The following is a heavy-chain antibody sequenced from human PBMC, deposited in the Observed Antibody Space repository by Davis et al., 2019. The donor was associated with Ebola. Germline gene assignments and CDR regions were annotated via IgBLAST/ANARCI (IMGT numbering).Heavy chain of an antibody. D-gene: IGHD2-2*02. V-gene: IGHV4-59*12. CDR1: GGSISSYY. CDR3: ASLTRRGYCSSTSCYRGWFDP. Sequence: PSETLSLTCTVSGGSISSYYWSWIRQPAGKGLEWIGYIYYSGSTNYNPSLKSRVTISVDTSKNQFSLKLSSVTAADTAVYYCASLTRRGYCSSTSCYRGWFDPWGQGTLVTVSS. CDR2: IYYSGST. J-gene: IGHJ5*02.